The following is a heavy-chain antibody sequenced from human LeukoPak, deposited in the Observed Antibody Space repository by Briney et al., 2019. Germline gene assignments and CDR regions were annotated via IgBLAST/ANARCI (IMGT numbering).Heavy chain of an antibody. CDR1: GFTFSTYD. CDR3: ARESMIVGDDAFDI. J-gene: IGHJ3*02. Sequence: GGSLRLSCAASGFTFSTYDMHWVRQATGKGLEWVSAISTAGDTYYPGSVKGQFTISRENAKNSLYLQMNSLRAGDTAVYYCARESMIVGDDAFDIWGQGTMVTVSS. D-gene: IGHD1-26*01. V-gene: IGHV3-13*04. CDR2: ISTAGDT.